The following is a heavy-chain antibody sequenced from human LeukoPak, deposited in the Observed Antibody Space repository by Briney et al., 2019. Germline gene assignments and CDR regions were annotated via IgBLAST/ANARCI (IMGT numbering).Heavy chain of an antibody. D-gene: IGHD3-9*01. Sequence: EASVKVSCKASGYTFTGYYMHWVRQAPGQGLEWMGWINPNSGGTNYAQKFQGRVTMTRDTSISTAYMELSRLRSDDTAVYYCGRGSGVILTGPYFDYWGQGTLVTVSS. CDR2: INPNSGGT. V-gene: IGHV1-2*02. CDR3: GRGSGVILTGPYFDY. CDR1: GYTFTGYY. J-gene: IGHJ4*02.